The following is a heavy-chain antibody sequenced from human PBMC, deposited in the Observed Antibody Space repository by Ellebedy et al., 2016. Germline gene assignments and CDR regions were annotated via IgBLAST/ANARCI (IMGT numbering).Heavy chain of an antibody. CDR3: ARDTDYGGFTIHWYFDL. J-gene: IGHJ2*01. CDR1: DYTFTSYG. V-gene: IGHV1-18*01. D-gene: IGHD4-23*01. Sequence: ASVKVSCXASDYTFTSYGVSWVRQAPGQGLEWMGWISVYNGNTNLAQKFQGRLTLTTDTSTSTAYMELRSLRPDDSAVYYCARDTDYGGFTIHWYFDLWGRGTPVTVSS. CDR2: ISVYNGNT.